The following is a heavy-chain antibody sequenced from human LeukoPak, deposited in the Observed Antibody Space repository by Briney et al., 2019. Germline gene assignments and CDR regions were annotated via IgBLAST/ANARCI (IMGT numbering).Heavy chain of an antibody. V-gene: IGHV3-66*02. D-gene: IGHD3-3*01. CDR3: AKSADFWSGNWDY. CDR2: IYSGGTT. J-gene: IGHJ4*02. Sequence: GGSLRLSCAASGLTVSSNYMTWVRQAPGKGLEWVSVIYSGGTTYYADSVKGRFTISRDTSKNTVYLQIDSLRAEDTAVYYCAKSADFWSGNWDYWGQGTLVTVSS. CDR1: GLTVSSNY.